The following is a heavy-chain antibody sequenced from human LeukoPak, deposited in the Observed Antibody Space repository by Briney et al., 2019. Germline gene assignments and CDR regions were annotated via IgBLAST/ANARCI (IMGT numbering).Heavy chain of an antibody. CDR1: GFTFSDYY. Sequence: PGGSLRHSCAASGFTFSDYYMSWIRQAPGKGLEWVSYISSSSSYTNYADSVKGRFTISRDNAKNSLYLQMNSLRAEDTAVYYCARVGSSGYCFDYWGQGTLVTVSS. CDR2: ISSSSSYT. CDR3: ARVGSSGYCFDY. D-gene: IGHD3-22*01. J-gene: IGHJ4*02. V-gene: IGHV3-11*05.